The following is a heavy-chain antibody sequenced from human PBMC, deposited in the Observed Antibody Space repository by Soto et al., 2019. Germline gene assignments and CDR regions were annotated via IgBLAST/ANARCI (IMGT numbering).Heavy chain of an antibody. CDR3: AKGSYYGSGSYSPFDY. CDR2: ISGSGGST. V-gene: IGHV3-23*01. J-gene: IGHJ4*02. D-gene: IGHD3-10*01. Sequence: EVQLLESGGGLVQPGGSLRLSCAASGFTFSSYAMSWVRQAPGKGLEWVSAISGSGGSTYYADSVKGRFTISRDNSKNTLYLQMTSLRAEDTAVYYCAKGSYYGSGSYSPFDYWGQGTLVTVSS. CDR1: GFTFSSYA.